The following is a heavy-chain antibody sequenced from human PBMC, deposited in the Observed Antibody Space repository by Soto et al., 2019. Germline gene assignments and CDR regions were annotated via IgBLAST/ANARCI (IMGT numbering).Heavy chain of an antibody. CDR2: ISGYNGNT. CDR3: ARATRGEPTSGY. CDR1: GYSFTSYG. J-gene: IGHJ4*02. D-gene: IGHD3-10*01. Sequence: GASVKVSCKASGYSFTSYGISWVRQAPGQGLEWMGWISGYNGNTKYAQRLQGRVSMTTDTSTSTAYMELRSLRSDDTAVYYCARATRGEPTSGYWGQGTLVTVSS. V-gene: IGHV1-18*01.